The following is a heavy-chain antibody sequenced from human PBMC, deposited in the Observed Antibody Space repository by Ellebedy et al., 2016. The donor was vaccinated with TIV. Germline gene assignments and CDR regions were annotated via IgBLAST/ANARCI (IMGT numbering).Heavy chain of an antibody. CDR3: ARVVQGHAFDI. V-gene: IGHV4-4*07. CDR1: CGSIRGYY. CDR2: IFSRGST. J-gene: IGHJ3*02. Sequence: MPSETLSLTCTVSCGSIRGYYWSWLRQPAGKGLEWIGRIFSRGSTNYNPSLKGRVPLSLHTSKNQFSLKLSSVNAADTAVYYWARVVQGHAFDIWGQGTRVTVSS. D-gene: IGHD6-6*01.